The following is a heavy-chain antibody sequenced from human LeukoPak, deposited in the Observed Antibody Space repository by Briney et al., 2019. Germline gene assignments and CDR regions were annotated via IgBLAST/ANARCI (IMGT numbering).Heavy chain of an antibody. V-gene: IGHV3-49*04. J-gene: IGHJ4*02. D-gene: IGHD1-26*01. Sequence: PGGSLRLSCTASGFTFGDYAMSWVRQAPGKGLEWVGFIRSKAYGGTTEYAASVKGRFTISRDDSKSIAYLRMNSLKTEDTAVYYCTRVDEWELFHWGQGTLVTVSS. CDR3: TRVDEWELFH. CDR1: GFTFGDYA. CDR2: IRSKAYGGTT.